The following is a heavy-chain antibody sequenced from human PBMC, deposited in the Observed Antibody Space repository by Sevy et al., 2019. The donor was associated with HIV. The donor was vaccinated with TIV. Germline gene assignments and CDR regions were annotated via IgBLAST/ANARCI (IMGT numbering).Heavy chain of an antibody. CDR1: GYSIRNGYY. D-gene: IGHD6-6*01. J-gene: IGHJ4*02. CDR3: ARDRKYPLYYFDY. CDR2: IHHSGIT. V-gene: IGHV4-38-2*02. Sequence: SETLSLTCTVSGYSIRNGYYWAWLRQPPGKGLEWIGSIHHSGITHYNPSLKSRVIISVDTSKNQVSLELSSVTAADTAMYYCARDRKYPLYYFDYWGQGILVTVSS.